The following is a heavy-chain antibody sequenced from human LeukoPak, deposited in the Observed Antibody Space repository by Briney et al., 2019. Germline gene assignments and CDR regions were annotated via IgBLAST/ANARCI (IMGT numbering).Heavy chain of an antibody. CDR1: GYTLTELS. V-gene: IGHV1-46*01. Sequence: ASVKVSCKVSGYTLTELSMHWVRQAPGQGLEWMGIINPSGGSTSYAQKFQGRVTMTRDTSTSTVYMELSSLRSEDTAVYFCARGVSAGNTAMVNHWGQGTLVTVSS. CDR2: INPSGGST. J-gene: IGHJ5*02. D-gene: IGHD5-18*01. CDR3: ARGVSAGNTAMVNH.